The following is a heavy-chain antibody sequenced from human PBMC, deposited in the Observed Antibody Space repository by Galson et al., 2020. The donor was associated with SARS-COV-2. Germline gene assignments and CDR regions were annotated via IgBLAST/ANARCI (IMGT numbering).Heavy chain of an antibody. CDR3: AKLTSY. J-gene: IGHJ4*02. Sequence: GGSLRLSCAASGFTFSGSSMSWVRQAPGKGLEWVSAIIGSGDNTYYADSVKGRFTISSDTSKNTLYLQMNSLRADDTAVYYCAKLTSYWGQGTLVTVSS. D-gene: IGHD2-21*02. V-gene: IGHV3-23*01. CDR1: GFTFSGSS. CDR2: IIGSGDNT.